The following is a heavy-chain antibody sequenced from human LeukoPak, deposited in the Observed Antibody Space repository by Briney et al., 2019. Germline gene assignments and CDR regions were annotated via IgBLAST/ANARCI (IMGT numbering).Heavy chain of an antibody. D-gene: IGHD6-19*01. Sequence: GGSLRLSCAASGFIFSSYAMSWVRQTPGKGLEWVSAVSTSGGTYYADSVKGRFTISRDNSKNTLYLQMNSLRAEDTAVYYCAKVGGVAVTGRLNYWGRGTLVTVSS. CDR3: AKVGGVAVTGRLNY. J-gene: IGHJ4*02. V-gene: IGHV3-23*01. CDR1: GFIFSSYA. CDR2: VSTSGGT.